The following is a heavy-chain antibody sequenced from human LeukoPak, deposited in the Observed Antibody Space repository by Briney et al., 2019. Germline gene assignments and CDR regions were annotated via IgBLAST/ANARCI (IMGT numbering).Heavy chain of an antibody. D-gene: IGHD3-3*01. CDR3: ARPTGTYYDFWSGYYTPDSNWFDP. CDR2: IYYSGST. Sequence: SETLSLTCTVSGGSISSGGYYWSWIRQHPGKGLEWIGYIYYSGSTYYNPSLKSRVTISVDTSKNQFSLKLSSVTAAGTAVYYCARPTGTYYDFWSGYYTPDSNWFDPWGQGTLVTVSS. J-gene: IGHJ5*02. CDR1: GGSISSGGYY. V-gene: IGHV4-31*03.